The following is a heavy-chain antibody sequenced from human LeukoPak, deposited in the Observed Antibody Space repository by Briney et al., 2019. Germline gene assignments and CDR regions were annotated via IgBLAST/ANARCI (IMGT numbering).Heavy chain of an antibody. D-gene: IGHD2/OR15-2a*01. CDR3: ARGNYYGMDV. J-gene: IGHJ6*02. CDR2: INRDGSTT. V-gene: IGHV3-74*03. Sequence: GGSLRLSCVASGFTYRRYSMNWVRQAPGKGLVWVSGINRDGSTTTYADSVKGRFTVSRDNAKNTLYLQMNSLRAEDTAVYYCARGNYYGMDVWGQGTTVTVSS. CDR1: GFTYRRYS.